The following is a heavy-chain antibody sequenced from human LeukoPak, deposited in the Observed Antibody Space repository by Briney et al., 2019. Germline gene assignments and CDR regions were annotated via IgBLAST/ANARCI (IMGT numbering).Heavy chain of an antibody. V-gene: IGHV5-51*01. J-gene: IGHJ4*02. CDR3: ARHQKDSSGFYALSVTIDY. CDR2: IYPGDSDT. CDR1: GYDFTNYW. D-gene: IGHD3-22*01. Sequence: GESLKISCKGSGYDFTNYWIAWVRQMPGKGLEWMGIIYPGDSDTRYSPSFQGQVTISADKSISTAYLQWSSLKASDTAMYYCARHQKDSSGFYALSVTIDYWGQGTLVTVSS.